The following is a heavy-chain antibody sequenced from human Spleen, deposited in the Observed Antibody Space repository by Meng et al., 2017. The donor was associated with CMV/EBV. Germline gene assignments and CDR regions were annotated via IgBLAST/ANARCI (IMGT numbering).Heavy chain of an antibody. V-gene: IGHV4-31*03. D-gene: IGHD3-22*01. CDR2: IYYSGST. CDR1: GGSISSSSYY. J-gene: IGHJ4*02. CDR3: VRAAYDTSGYFDF. Sequence: SETLSLTCSVSGGSISSSSYYWGWTRQPPGKGLEWIGYIYYSGSTYYNLSLKSRVIISVDTSKNQFSLKLSSVTAADTAMYYCVRAAYDTSGYFDFWGQGTLVTVSS.